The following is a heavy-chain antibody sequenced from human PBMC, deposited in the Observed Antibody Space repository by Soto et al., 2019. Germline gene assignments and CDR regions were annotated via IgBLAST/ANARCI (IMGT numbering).Heavy chain of an antibody. Sequence: QVQLQESGPGLVKPSQTLSLTCTVSGGSISSGGYYWSWIRQHPGKGLEWIGYIYYSGSTYYNPSLKSRVPISVDTSKNQFSLKLSSVTAADTAVYYCARDGGIFDVMDYYGMDVWGQGTTVTVSS. CDR2: IYYSGST. J-gene: IGHJ6*02. CDR1: GGSISSGGYY. CDR3: ARDGGIFDVMDYYGMDV. D-gene: IGHD3-3*01. V-gene: IGHV4-31*03.